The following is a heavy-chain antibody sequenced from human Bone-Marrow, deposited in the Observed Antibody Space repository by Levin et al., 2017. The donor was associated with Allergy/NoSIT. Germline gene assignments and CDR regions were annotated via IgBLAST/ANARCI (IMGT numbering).Heavy chain of an antibody. CDR2: INPNSGGT. CDR1: GYTFTGYY. J-gene: IGHJ6*02. D-gene: IGHD6-6*01. V-gene: IGHV1-2*04. Sequence: GASVKVSCKASGYTFTGYYMHWVRQAPGQGLEWMGWINPNSGGTNYAQKFQGWVTMTRDTSISTAYMELSRLRSDDTAVYYCAREFHHGSSSPETTETGMDVWGQGTTVTVSS. CDR3: AREFHHGSSSPETTETGMDV.